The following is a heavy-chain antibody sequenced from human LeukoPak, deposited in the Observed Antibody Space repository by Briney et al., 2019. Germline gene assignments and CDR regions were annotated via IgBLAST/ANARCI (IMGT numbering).Heavy chain of an antibody. CDR2: IKQDGSEK. J-gene: IGHJ3*02. V-gene: IGHV3-7*01. CDR3: ARRRDNWGSEDDAFDI. D-gene: IGHD7-27*01. Sequence: GGSLRLSCTTSGFNFRAYWMSWVRQAPGKGLEWVANIKQDGSEKYYVDSVKGRFTISRDNAKNSLYLQMNSLRAEDTAVYYCARRRDNWGSEDDAFDIWGQGTMVTVSS. CDR1: GFNFRAYW.